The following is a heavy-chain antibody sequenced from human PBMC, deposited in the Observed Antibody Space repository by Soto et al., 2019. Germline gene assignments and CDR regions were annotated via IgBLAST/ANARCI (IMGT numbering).Heavy chain of an antibody. Sequence: GGSLRFSCAASGLTFRTYAMNWVRQAPGKGLEWVSGISGSGGSTYYADSVKGRFTISRDNSKNTLYLQMNSLRAEDTAVYYCARRKTKAIFGPHDYYGMDVWGQGTTVTVSS. CDR1: GLTFRTYA. CDR3: ARRKTKAIFGPHDYYGMDV. V-gene: IGHV3-23*01. CDR2: ISGSGGST. J-gene: IGHJ6*02. D-gene: IGHD3-3*01.